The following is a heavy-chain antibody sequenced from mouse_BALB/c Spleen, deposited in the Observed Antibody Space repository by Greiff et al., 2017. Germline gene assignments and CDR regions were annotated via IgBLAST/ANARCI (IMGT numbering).Heavy chain of an antibody. J-gene: IGHJ4*01. CDR2: IWAGGST. Sequence: QVHVKQSGPGLVAPSQSLSITCTVSGFSLTSYGVHWVRQPPGKGLEWLGVIWAGGSTNYNSALMSRLSISKDNSKSQVFLKMNSLQTDDTAMYYCARTRVGYAMDYWGQGTSVTVSS. CDR1: GFSLTSYG. V-gene: IGHV2-9*02. CDR3: ARTRVGYAMDY.